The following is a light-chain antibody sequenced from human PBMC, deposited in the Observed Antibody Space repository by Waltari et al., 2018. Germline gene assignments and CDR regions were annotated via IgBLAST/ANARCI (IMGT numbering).Light chain of an antibody. Sequence: DLQMTQSPSSLSASVGDRVTITCRASLDITNYLNWYQQKPGTAPKLLIYDASNLDTGVPSRFSGSGSGTDFTLTISSPQPEDIATYYGQQYDNLAFTFGPGTKVNI. CDR2: DAS. CDR1: LDITNY. J-gene: IGKJ3*01. V-gene: IGKV1-33*01. CDR3: QQYDNLAFT.